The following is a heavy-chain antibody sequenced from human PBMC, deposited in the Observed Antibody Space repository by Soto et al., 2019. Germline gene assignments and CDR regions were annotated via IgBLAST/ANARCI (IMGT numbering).Heavy chain of an antibody. V-gene: IGHV4-59*08. D-gene: IGHD6-13*01. Sequence: SQTLSLTCTVSGGSISSYYWSWIRQPPGKGLEWIGYIYYSGSTNYNPSLKSRVTISVDTSKNRFSLKLSSVTAADTAVYYCARAQVGSSWRYNWFDPWGQGTLVTVSS. CDR2: IYYSGST. J-gene: IGHJ5*02. CDR3: ARAQVGSSWRYNWFDP. CDR1: GGSISSYY.